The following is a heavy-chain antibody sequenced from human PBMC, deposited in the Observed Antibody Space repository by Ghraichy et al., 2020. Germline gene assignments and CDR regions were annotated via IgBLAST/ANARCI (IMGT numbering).Heavy chain of an antibody. V-gene: IGHV1-3*01. J-gene: IGHJ5*02. CDR1: GYTFTSYA. Sequence: ASVKVSCKASGYTFTSYAMHWVRQAPGQRLEWMGWINADKGNTKYLQKFQGRVTITRDTSASTAYMELSSLRSEDTAVYYCARGPSRGWFDPWGQGTLVTVSS. CDR3: ARGPSRGWFDP. D-gene: IGHD3-10*01. CDR2: INADKGNT.